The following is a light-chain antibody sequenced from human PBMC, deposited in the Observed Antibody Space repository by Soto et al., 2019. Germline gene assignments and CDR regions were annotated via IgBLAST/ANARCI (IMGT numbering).Light chain of an antibody. J-gene: IGKJ1*01. Sequence: EIVLTQSPGTLSLSPGERATLSCRASQSVSSSYLAWYQQKPGQAPRLPIYGASSRATGIPDRFGGSGSGTDFTLTISRLEPEDFAVYYCQQYGSSPRTFGQGTKVEIK. CDR1: QSVSSSY. CDR3: QQYGSSPRT. V-gene: IGKV3-20*01. CDR2: GAS.